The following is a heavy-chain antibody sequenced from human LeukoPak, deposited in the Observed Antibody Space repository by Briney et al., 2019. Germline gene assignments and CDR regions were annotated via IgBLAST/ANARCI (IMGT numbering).Heavy chain of an antibody. D-gene: IGHD6-19*01. CDR3: AKGRSGRSRSWYFDL. V-gene: IGHV3-23*01. CDR2: ISGSGGST. Sequence: PGGSLRLSCAASGFTFSSYAMSWVRQAPGKGLEWVSAISGSGGSTYYADSAKGRFTISRDNSKNTLYLQMNSLRAEDTAVYYCAKGRSGRSRSWYFDLWGRGTLVTVSS. J-gene: IGHJ2*01. CDR1: GFTFSSYA.